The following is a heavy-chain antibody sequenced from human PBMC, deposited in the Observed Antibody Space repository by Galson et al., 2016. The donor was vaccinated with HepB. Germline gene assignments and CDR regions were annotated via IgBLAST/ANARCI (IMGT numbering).Heavy chain of an antibody. Sequence: LRLSCAGSGFSFSIYSINRVRQAPGKGLEWVAIIWYDGSNKQYADSVKGRFTISRDNSKNTLYLQMNSLRVEDTAVYYCARDGHKNPWGWLEYYGMDVWGQGATVSVSS. J-gene: IGHJ6*02. CDR2: IWYDGSNK. CDR3: ARDGHKNPWGWLEYYGMDV. D-gene: IGHD3-3*01. CDR1: GFSFSIYS. V-gene: IGHV3-33*08.